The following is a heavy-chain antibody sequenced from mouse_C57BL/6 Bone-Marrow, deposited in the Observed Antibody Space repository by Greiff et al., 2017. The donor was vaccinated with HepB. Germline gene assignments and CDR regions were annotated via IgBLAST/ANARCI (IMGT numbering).Heavy chain of an antibody. V-gene: IGHV1-15*01. CDR3: TRYGLIYYDYDDYFDY. CDR1: GYTFTDYE. CDR2: IDPETGGT. D-gene: IGHD2-4*01. J-gene: IGHJ2*01. Sequence: VQLQQSGAELVRPGASVTLSCKASGYTFTDYEMHWVKQTPVHGLEWIGAIDPETGGTAYNQKFKGKAILTADKSSSTAYMELRSLTSEDSAVYYCTRYGLIYYDYDDYFDYWGQGTTLTVSS.